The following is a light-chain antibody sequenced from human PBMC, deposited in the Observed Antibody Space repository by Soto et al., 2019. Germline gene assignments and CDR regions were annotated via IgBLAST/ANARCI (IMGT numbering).Light chain of an antibody. CDR1: SSDVGGSNF. J-gene: IGLJ1*01. CDR3: VSYTSSTTYV. V-gene: IGLV2-14*03. Sequence: QSALTQPASVSDSPGQSITISCTGTSSDVGGSNFVSWYQQHPGKPPKLIIYDVANRPSGVSNRFSGSKSGSTASLIISRLQTEDAADYYCVSYTSSTTYVFGTGTKVTVL. CDR2: DVA.